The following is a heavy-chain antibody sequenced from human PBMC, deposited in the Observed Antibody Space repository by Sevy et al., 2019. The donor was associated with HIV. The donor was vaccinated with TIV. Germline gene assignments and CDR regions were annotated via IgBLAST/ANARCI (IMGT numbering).Heavy chain of an antibody. D-gene: IGHD1-1*01. CDR1: GFTFGDYA. V-gene: IGHV3-49*04. CDR2: LKHKAYGGTL. Sequence: GGSLRLSCTGSGFTFGDYAMSWVRQAPGKGLEWVAFLKHKAYGGTLDYAASVKGRFSSSRDDSKSIAHLQMNDLKTEDTAIYYCTRWNGAQSIFDYWGQGALVTVSS. J-gene: IGHJ4*02. CDR3: TRWNGAQSIFDY.